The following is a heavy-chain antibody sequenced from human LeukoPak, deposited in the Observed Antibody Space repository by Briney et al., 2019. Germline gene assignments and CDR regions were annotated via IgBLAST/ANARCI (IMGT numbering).Heavy chain of an antibody. CDR1: GFTFRSYG. J-gene: IGHJ4*02. CDR3: AEDYGGN. CDR2: IQYDGSNK. Sequence: GGSLRLSCAASGFTFRSYGMHWVRQAPGKGLEWVTFIQYDGSNKYYADSVKGRFTVSRDNSKNTLYLQMSSPRAEDTAVYYCAEDYGGNLGQGTLVTVSS. D-gene: IGHD4-23*01. V-gene: IGHV3-30*02.